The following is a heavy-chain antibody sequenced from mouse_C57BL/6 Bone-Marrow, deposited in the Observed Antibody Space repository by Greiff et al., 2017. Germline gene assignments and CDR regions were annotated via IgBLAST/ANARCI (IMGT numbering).Heavy chain of an antibody. Sequence: EVKLVESEGGLVQPGSSMKLSCTASGFTFSDYYMAWVRQVPEKGLEWVANINYDGSSTYYLDSLKSRFIISRDNAKNILYLQMSSLKSEDTATYYCAREDYYGSSYGLDYWGQGTTLTVSS. CDR2: INYDGSST. CDR3: AREDYYGSSYGLDY. CDR1: GFTFSDYY. V-gene: IGHV5-16*01. D-gene: IGHD1-1*01. J-gene: IGHJ2*01.